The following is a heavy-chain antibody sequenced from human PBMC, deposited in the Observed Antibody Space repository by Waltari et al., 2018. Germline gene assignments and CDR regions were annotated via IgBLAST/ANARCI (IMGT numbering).Heavy chain of an antibody. CDR1: WFTVSSNY. D-gene: IGHD6-6*01. V-gene: IGHV3-53*01. J-gene: IGHJ6*02. CDR3: ARASSSDDYYYYGMDV. Sequence: EVQLVESGGGLIQPGGSLRLSCAASWFTVSSNYMSWVRQAQGKGLEWVSFIYSGGSTYYADSVKGRFTISRDNSKNTLYLQMNSLRAEDTAVYYCARASSSDDYYYYGMDVWGQGTTVTVSS. CDR2: IYSGGST.